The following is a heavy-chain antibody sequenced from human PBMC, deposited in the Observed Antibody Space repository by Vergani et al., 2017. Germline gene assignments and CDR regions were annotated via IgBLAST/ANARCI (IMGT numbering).Heavy chain of an antibody. V-gene: IGHV3-23*01. CDR1: GFTFSSYA. Sequence: EVQLLESGGGLVQPGGSLRLSCAASGFTFSSYAMSWVRQAPGKGLEWVSAISGSGGSTYYADSVKGRFTISRDNSKNSLYLQMNSLRAEDMALYYCAKGGIAAAGPFDYWGQGTLVTVSS. CDR3: AKGGIAAAGPFDY. D-gene: IGHD6-13*01. CDR2: ISGSGGST. J-gene: IGHJ4*02.